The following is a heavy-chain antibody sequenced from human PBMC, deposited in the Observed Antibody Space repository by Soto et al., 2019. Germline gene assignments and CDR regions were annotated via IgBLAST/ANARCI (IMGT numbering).Heavy chain of an antibody. CDR2: IYYSGST. V-gene: IGHV4-31*02. Sequence: SETLSLTCTVSGGSISSGGYYWSWIRQQPGKGLEWIGYIYYSGSTYYNPSLRSRVTISVDTSKNQFSLKLSSVTAADTAVYYCARGRESDFDYWGQGTLVTVSS. CDR1: GGSISSGGYY. CDR3: ARGRESDFDY. J-gene: IGHJ4*02.